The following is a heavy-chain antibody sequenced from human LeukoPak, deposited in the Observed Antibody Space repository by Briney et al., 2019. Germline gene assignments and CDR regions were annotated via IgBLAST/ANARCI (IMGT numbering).Heavy chain of an antibody. CDR2: FDPEDGET. CDR1: GITLNDLS. Sequence: ASVRVSCKVSGITLNDLSIQWVRQAPEKGLEWMGGFDPEDGETIYAPKFQARVTMTQDTYEDTAYMELSSLRSEDTAVYYCATDGIPGATTTLDYWGQGTLVTVSS. V-gene: IGHV1-24*01. D-gene: IGHD1-26*01. J-gene: IGHJ4*02. CDR3: ATDGIPGATTTLDY.